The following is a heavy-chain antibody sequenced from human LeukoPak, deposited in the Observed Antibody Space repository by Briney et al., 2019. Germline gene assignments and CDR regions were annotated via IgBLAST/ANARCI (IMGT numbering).Heavy chain of an antibody. CDR1: GGSISSGGYY. CDR3: ARDPIAAAGTWDY. Sequence: SQTLSLTCTVSGGSISSGGYYWSWIRQPPGKGLEWIGYIYHSGSTYYNPSLKSRVTISVDRSKNQFSLKLSSVTAADTAVYYCARDPIAAAGTWDYWGQGTLVTVSS. CDR2: IYHSGST. D-gene: IGHD6-13*01. V-gene: IGHV4-30-2*01. J-gene: IGHJ4*02.